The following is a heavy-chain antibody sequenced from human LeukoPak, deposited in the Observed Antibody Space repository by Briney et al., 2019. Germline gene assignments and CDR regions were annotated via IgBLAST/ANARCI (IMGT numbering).Heavy chain of an antibody. CDR1: GGAFSTYA. Sequence: SVKVSCKTSGGAFSTYAISWVRQAPGQGLEWVGGIIPLFGTAKYAQMLQGRVTITTDESTTTAYMELSRLRSEDTAVYYCASRRGYSYGYVYWGQGTRVTVSS. D-gene: IGHD5-18*01. J-gene: IGHJ4*02. CDR2: IIPLFGTA. CDR3: ASRRGYSYGYVY. V-gene: IGHV1-69*05.